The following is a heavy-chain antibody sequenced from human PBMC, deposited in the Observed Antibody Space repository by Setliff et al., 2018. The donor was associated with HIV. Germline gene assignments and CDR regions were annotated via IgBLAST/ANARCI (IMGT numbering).Heavy chain of an antibody. D-gene: IGHD4-4*01. CDR3: ARIFLRGLQYGGLDI. CDR1: GYTFTNYA. CDR2: INDGNGNT. Sequence: ASVKVSCKSSGYTFTNYAIHWVRQAPGLGLEWMGWINDGNGNTKYSQNFQGRVTITRDTSSTTSYMELSGLKSEDTAVYYCARIFLRGLQYGGLDIWGQGTLVTVSS. J-gene: IGHJ3*02. V-gene: IGHV1-3*01.